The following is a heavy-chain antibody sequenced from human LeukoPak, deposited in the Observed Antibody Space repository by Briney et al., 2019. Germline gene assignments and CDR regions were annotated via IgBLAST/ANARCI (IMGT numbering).Heavy chain of an antibody. D-gene: IGHD3-22*01. J-gene: IGHJ4*02. V-gene: IGHV3-21*01. CDR3: ARDWRNYYDSSGYYSYYFDY. CDR2: ISSSSSYI. CDR1: GFTFSSYS. Sequence: GGSLRLSCAASGFTFSSYSMNWVRQAPGKGLEWVSSISSSSSYIYYADSVKGRFTISRDNAKNSLYLQMNSLRAEDTAVYYCARDWRNYYDSSGYYSYYFDYWGQGTLVTVSS.